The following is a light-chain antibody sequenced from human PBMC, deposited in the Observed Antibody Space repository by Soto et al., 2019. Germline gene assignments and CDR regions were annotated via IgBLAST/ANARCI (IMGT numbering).Light chain of an antibody. CDR2: DAS. V-gene: IGKV1-5*01. Sequence: DIQMTQSPSTLSASVGDRFTITCRAIQSISSWLAWYQQKPGKAPKLLIYDASSLESGVPSRFSGSGSDTEFTLTINNLQPDDFATYHCQQYNRYSLTFGGGTKVEIK. J-gene: IGKJ4*01. CDR3: QQYNRYSLT. CDR1: QSISSW.